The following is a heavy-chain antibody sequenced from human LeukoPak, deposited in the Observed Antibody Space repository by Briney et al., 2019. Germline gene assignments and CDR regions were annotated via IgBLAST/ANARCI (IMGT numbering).Heavy chain of an antibody. D-gene: IGHD6-19*01. CDR1: GFTFSSYW. V-gene: IGHV3-74*01. CDR2: INSDGSST. CDR3: ARRDSSGIPFDY. Sequence: GGSLGLSCAASGFTFSSYWMHWVRQAPGKGLVWVSRINSDGSSTSYADSVKGRFTTSRDNAKNTLYLQMNSLRAEDTAVYYCARRDSSGIPFDYWGQGTLVTVSS. J-gene: IGHJ4*02.